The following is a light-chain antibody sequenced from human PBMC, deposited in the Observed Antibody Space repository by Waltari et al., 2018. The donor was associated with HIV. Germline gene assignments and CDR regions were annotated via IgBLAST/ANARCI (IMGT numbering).Light chain of an antibody. CDR2: SGS. Sequence: DIVLTQSPLSLPVTPREPASISCRSSQSLLHSNGYHYFDWYLQKPGQSPQLLNYSGSNRASGVSDRFSGSGSGTDFTLKISRVEAEDVGVYYCMQALQKGPLTFGGGTKVEIK. CDR1: QSLLHSNGYHY. CDR3: MQALQKGPLT. V-gene: IGKV2-28*01. J-gene: IGKJ4*01.